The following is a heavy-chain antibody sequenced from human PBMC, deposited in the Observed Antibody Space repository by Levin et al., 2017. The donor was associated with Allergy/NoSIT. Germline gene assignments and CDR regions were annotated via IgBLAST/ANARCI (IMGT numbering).Heavy chain of an antibody. J-gene: IGHJ5*02. CDR1: GFTFSSYA. D-gene: IGHD5-18*01. CDR3: ARDTAMASTGQYNWFDP. CDR2: ISGSGGST. Sequence: GESLKISCAASGFTFSSYAMSWVRQAPGKGLEWVSAISGSGGSTYYADSVKGRFTISRDNSKNTLYLQMNSLRAEDTAVYYCARDTAMASTGQYNWFDPWGQGTLVTVSS. V-gene: IGHV3-23*01.